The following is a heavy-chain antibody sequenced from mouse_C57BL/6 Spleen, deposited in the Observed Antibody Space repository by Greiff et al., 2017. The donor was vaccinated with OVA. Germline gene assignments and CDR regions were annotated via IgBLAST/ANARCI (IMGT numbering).Heavy chain of an antibody. J-gene: IGHJ3*01. Sequence: VKLVESGAELVMPGASVKLSTASGYTFTSYWMHWVKQRPGQGLEWIGEIDPSDSYTNYNQKFKGKSTLTVDKSSSTAYMQLSSLTSEDSAVYYCARDGSFAYWGQGTLVTVSA. CDR2: IDPSDSYT. V-gene: IGHV1-69*01. CDR1: GYTFTSYW. D-gene: IGHD2-3*01. CDR3: ARDGSFAY.